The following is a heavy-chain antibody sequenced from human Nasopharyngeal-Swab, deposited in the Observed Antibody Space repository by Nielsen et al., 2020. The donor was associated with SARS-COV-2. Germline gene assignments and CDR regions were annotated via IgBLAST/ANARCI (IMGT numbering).Heavy chain of an antibody. J-gene: IGHJ4*02. D-gene: IGHD2-8*01. CDR3: ARGPGVSRHDY. CDR2: IWSDGSHE. Sequence: GGSLRLSCAASGFTFTKYYMTWVRQAPGKGLEWVAVIWSDGSHENHVDSVKGRFTISRDNSKDTLFLQMNSLRVEDTAVYYCARGPGVSRHDYWGQGALVTVSS. V-gene: IGHV3-33*07. CDR1: GFTFTKYY.